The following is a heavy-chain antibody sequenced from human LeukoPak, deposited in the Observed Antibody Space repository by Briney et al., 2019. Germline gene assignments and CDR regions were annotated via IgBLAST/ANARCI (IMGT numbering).Heavy chain of an antibody. CDR2: ISYDGSNE. CDR3: ARDRYDILTGYRYFDY. J-gene: IGHJ4*02. CDR1: GLTFSNNA. Sequence: GGSLRLSCAASGLTFSNNAMHWVRQAPGKGLEWVAAISYDGSNEYYADSVKGRFTISRDNSKDTLFLQMNSLRAEDTAVYYCARDRYDILTGYRYFDYWGQGTLVTVSS. D-gene: IGHD3-9*01. V-gene: IGHV3-30-3*01.